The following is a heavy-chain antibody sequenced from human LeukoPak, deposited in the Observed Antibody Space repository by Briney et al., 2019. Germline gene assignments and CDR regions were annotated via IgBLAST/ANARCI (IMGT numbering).Heavy chain of an antibody. Sequence: QPGGSLRLSCAASGFTFSSYGMHWVRQAPGKGLEWVAVISYDGSNKYYAGSVKGRFTISRDNSKNTLYLQMNSLRAEDTAVYYCAKGNHTWYYFDYWGQGTLVTVSS. D-gene: IGHD1-14*01. CDR3: AKGNHTWYYFDY. J-gene: IGHJ4*02. CDR1: GFTFSSYG. V-gene: IGHV3-30*18. CDR2: ISYDGSNK.